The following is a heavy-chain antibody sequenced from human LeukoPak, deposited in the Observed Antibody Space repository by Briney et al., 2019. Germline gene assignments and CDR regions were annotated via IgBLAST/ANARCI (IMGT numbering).Heavy chain of an antibody. V-gene: IGHV3-9*01. CDR2: ISWNSGSI. CDR1: GFTFDDYA. Sequence: GGSLRLSCAASGFTFDDYAMHWVRQAPGKGLEWVSGISWNSGSIGYADSVKGRFTISRDNAKNSLYLQMNSLRAEDTALYYCAKRKAYGDYVGAFDIWGQGTMVTVSS. D-gene: IGHD4-17*01. J-gene: IGHJ3*02. CDR3: AKRKAYGDYVGAFDI.